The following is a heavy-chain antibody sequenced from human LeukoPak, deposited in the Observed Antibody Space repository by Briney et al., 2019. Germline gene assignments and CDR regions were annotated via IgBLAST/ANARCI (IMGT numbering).Heavy chain of an antibody. J-gene: IGHJ4*02. CDR2: INPNSGGT. CDR1: GYTFTGYY. Sequence: ASVKVSCKASGYTFTGYYIHWVRQAPGQGLEWMGWINPNSGGTNYAQKFQGRVTTTRDTSISTAYMELSRLRSDDTAVYYCARGDTTVTIDSGLGYWGQGTLVTVSS. D-gene: IGHD4-17*01. CDR3: ARGDTTVTIDSGLGY. V-gene: IGHV1-2*02.